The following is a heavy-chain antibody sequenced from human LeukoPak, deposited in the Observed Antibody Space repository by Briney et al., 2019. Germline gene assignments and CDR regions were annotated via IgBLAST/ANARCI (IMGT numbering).Heavy chain of an antibody. J-gene: IGHJ6*03. D-gene: IGHD3-10*01. CDR1: GGSISSSSYY. Sequence: SETLSLTCTVSGGSISSSSYYWGWIRQPPGKGLEWIGSIYYSGSTYYNPSLKSRVTISVDTSKNQFSLKLSSVTAADTAVYYCARARRGITMVRGVIISSSYYYYMDVWGKGTTVTVSS. CDR2: IYYSGST. CDR3: ARARRGITMVRGVIISSSYYYYMDV. V-gene: IGHV4-39*07.